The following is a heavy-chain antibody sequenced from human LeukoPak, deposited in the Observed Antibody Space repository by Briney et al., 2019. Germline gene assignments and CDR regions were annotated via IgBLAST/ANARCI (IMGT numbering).Heavy chain of an antibody. V-gene: IGHV1-24*01. D-gene: IGHD5-18*01. CDR3: ATPQGDTAMVPYYFDY. J-gene: IGHJ4*02. CDR1: GYTLTELS. Sequence: ASVKVSCKFSGYTLTELSMHWVRQAPGKGLEWMGGFDPEDGETIYAQKFQGRVTMTEDTSTDTAYMELSSLRSEDTAVYYCATPQGDTAMVPYYFDYWGQGTLVTVSS. CDR2: FDPEDGET.